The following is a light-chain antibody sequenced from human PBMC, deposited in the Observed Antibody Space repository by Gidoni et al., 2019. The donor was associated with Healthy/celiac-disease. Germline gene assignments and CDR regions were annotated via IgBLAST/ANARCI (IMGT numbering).Light chain of an antibody. CDR2: VAT. V-gene: IGKV3-11*01. CDR1: QSVSSY. J-gene: IGKJ3*01. CDR3: QQRSNWHTVT. Sequence: VLPQSPATLSLSPGERATLSCRASQSVSSYLAWDQQKPGQAPRLLISVATNRATGIPARFSGSGSGTDFTHTISSLEREDFAVYYCQQRSNWHTVTFGPGTKVDIK.